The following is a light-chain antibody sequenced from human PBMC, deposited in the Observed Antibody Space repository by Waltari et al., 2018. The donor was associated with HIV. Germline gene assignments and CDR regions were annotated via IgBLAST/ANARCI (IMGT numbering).Light chain of an antibody. CDR2: DVN. J-gene: IGLJ1*01. Sequence: QSALTQPRSVSGSPGQSVTISCTGTNSDVGGYNYVSWYQQHPGKAPKLLIYDVNKRPSGVPERFSGSKSGTMASLTISGLQAEDEADYYCCSYAGTYTFYVFGTGTEVTVL. V-gene: IGLV2-11*01. CDR1: NSDVGGYNY. CDR3: CSYAGTYTFYV.